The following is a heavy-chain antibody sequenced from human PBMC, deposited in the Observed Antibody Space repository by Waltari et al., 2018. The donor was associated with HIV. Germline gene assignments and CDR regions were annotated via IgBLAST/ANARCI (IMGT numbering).Heavy chain of an antibody. CDR2: IKEDGSEK. Sequence: EVQLVQSGGGLVQPGGSLTVACAASGFSFNPYWVSWIRQAPGEGMEGGTNIKEDGSEKYYVDSLNGRFTISRDDAETSVYLQMNSLGAEDTAVYYWARFFLGRPELDVDYWGQGTLVTVSS. CDR3: ARFFLGRPELDVDY. J-gene: IGHJ4*02. D-gene: IGHD1-7*01. V-gene: IGHV3-7*01. CDR1: GFSFNPYW.